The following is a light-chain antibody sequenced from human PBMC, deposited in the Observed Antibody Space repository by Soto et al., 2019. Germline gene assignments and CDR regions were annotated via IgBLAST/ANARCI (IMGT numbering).Light chain of an antibody. J-gene: IGLJ2*01. V-gene: IGLV2-14*01. CDR1: SSDIGGYEY. CDR2: EVS. CDR3: TSYTSSRTAV. Sequence: QSALTQPASVSGSPGQSITISCTGTSSDIGGYEYVSWYQQHPGKAPKLMIFEVSNRPSGVSNRFSGSKSGNTASLTISGLQAEDEADYYCTSYTSSRTAVFGGGTKLTVL.